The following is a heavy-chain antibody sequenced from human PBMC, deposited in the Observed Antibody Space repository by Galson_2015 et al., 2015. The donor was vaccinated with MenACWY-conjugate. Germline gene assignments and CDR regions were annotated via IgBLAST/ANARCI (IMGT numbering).Heavy chain of an antibody. Sequence: QSGAEVKKPGESLKISCKGSGYSFTSYWIGWVRQMPGKGLEWMGIIYPGDSDTRYSPSFQGQVTISADKSISTAYLQWSSLKASDTAMYYCARAGCYGSGSYYNVPYFQHWGQGTLVTVSS. V-gene: IGHV5-51*01. CDR1: GYSFTSYW. CDR3: ARAGCYGSGSYYNVPYFQH. J-gene: IGHJ1*01. CDR2: IYPGDSDT. D-gene: IGHD3-10*01.